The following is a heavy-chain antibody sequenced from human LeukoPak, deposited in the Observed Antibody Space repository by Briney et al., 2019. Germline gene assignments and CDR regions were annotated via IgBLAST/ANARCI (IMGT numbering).Heavy chain of an antibody. CDR3: AKDTHYDILTGYYRD. CDR2: ISWNSGSI. Sequence: GGSLRLSCAASGFTFDDYAMHWVRQAPGKGLEWVSGISWNSGSIGYADSVKGRFTISRDNAKNSLYLQMNSLRAEDAALYYCAKDTHYDILTGYYRDWGQGTLVTVSS. J-gene: IGHJ4*02. V-gene: IGHV3-9*01. D-gene: IGHD3-9*01. CDR1: GFTFDDYA.